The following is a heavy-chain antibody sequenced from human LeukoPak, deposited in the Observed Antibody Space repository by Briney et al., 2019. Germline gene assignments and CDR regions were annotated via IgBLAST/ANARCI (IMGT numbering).Heavy chain of an antibody. D-gene: IGHD3-16*02. CDR3: ASTTYDYVWGSYRE. J-gene: IGHJ4*02. CDR2: IYSGGST. CDR1: GFTVSSNY. V-gene: IGHV3-66*01. Sequence: GGSLRLSCAASGFTVSSNYMSWVRQAPGKGLEWVSVIYSGGSTYYADSVKGRFTISRDNSKNTLYLQMNSLRAEDTAVYYCASTTYDYVWGSYREWGQGTLVTVSS.